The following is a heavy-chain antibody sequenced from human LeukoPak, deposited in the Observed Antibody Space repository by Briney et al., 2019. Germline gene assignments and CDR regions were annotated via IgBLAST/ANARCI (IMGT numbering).Heavy chain of an antibody. V-gene: IGHV4-39*01. CDR1: GSSISSSSYY. J-gene: IGHJ4*02. Sequence: SETLSLTCAVSGSSISSSSYYWGWIRQPPGKGLEWIGSIYYSGSTYYNPSLKSRVTISVDTSKNQFSLKLSSVTAADTAVYYCARGGNVWSSGYRAHFDFDYWGQGTLVTVSS. CDR3: ARGGNVWSSGYRAHFDFDY. D-gene: IGHD3-22*01. CDR2: IYYSGST.